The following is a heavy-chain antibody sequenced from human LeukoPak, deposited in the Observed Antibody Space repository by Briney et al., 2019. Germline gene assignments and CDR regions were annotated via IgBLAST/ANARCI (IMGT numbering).Heavy chain of an antibody. CDR3: AKELQYYDFWSGYYGMDV. J-gene: IGHJ6*02. CDR1: GDSVSSNSAA. Sequence: SQTLSLTCAISGDSVSSNSAAWNWIRQSPSRGLEWLGRTFYRSKWYNDYAVSVKSRITINPDTSKNRFSLQLNSVTPEDTAVYYCAKELQYYDFWSGYYGMDVWGQGTTVTVSS. V-gene: IGHV6-1*01. D-gene: IGHD3-3*01. CDR2: TFYRSKWYN.